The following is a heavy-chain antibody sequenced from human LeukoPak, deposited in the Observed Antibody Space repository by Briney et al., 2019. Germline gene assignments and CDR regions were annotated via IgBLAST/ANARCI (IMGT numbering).Heavy chain of an antibody. D-gene: IGHD5-18*01. CDR3: AKSGEYSYGYYFDY. CDR1: GFTFKDYA. J-gene: IGHJ4*02. Sequence: GRSLRLSCAASGFTFKDYAMQWVRQVPGKGLEWVSSISWKGGSTGYADSGKGRFTISRDNANNSLYLQMNSLRPEDTAVYFCAKSGEYSYGYYFDYWGQGTLVTVSS. V-gene: IGHV3-9*01. CDR2: ISWKGGST.